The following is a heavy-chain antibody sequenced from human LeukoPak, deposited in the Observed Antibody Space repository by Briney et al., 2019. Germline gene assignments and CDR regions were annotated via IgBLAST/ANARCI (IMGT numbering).Heavy chain of an antibody. J-gene: IGHJ4*02. Sequence: GGSLRHSCAASGFTFSSYAMSWVRQAPGKGLEWVSAISGSGGSTYYADSVKGRFTISRDNSRNTLYLQMNSLRAEDTAVYYCARSGLSRFGFWGQGTLVTVSS. D-gene: IGHD2/OR15-2a*01. V-gene: IGHV3-23*01. CDR2: ISGSGGST. CDR1: GFTFSSYA. CDR3: ARSGLSRFGF.